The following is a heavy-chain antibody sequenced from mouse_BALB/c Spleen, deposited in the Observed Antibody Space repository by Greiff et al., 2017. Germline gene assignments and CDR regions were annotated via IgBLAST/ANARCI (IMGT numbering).Heavy chain of an antibody. CDR2: IDPSDSET. CDR3: ARSTYPGWYFDV. J-gene: IGHJ1*01. V-gene: IGHV1-69*02. CDR1: GYTFTSYW. Sequence: QVQLQQSGAELVKPGAPVKLSCKASGYTFTSYWMNWVKQRPGRGLEWIGRIDPSDSETHYNQKFKDKATLTVDKSSSTAYIQLSSLTSEDSAVYYCARSTYPGWYFDVWGAGTTVTVSS. D-gene: IGHD5-1*01.